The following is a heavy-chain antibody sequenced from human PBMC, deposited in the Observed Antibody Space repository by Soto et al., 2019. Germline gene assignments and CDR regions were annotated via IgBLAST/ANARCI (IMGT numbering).Heavy chain of an antibody. J-gene: IGHJ6*02. CDR2: IMPVFRTP. CDR3: ARDKARLQLGGNYYYILDV. Sequence: QVQLDQSGAEEKKPGSSVKLSCKASGGTFSNSAISWVRQAPGQGLEWMGGIMPVFRTPDYAQKFQGRVTITADESTTTAYMELSGLKSDDTAVYYCARDKARLQLGGNYYYILDVWGQGSTVTVSS. CDR1: GGTFSNSA. V-gene: IGHV1-69*12. D-gene: IGHD2-15*01.